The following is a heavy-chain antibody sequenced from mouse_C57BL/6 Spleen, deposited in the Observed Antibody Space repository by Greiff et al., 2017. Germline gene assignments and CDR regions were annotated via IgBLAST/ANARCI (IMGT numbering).Heavy chain of an antibody. CDR3: AKATVVAPYWYFAV. V-gene: IGHV2-3*01. D-gene: IGHD1-1*01. Sequence: VKLVESGPGLVAPSQSLSITCTVSGFSLPSYGVSWVRQPPGKGLEWLGVIWGDGSTNYHSALISKLSISKDNSKSQVFLKLNSLQTDDTAAYYCAKATVVAPYWYFAVWGTGTTVTVSS. J-gene: IGHJ1*03. CDR2: IWGDGST. CDR1: GFSLPSYG.